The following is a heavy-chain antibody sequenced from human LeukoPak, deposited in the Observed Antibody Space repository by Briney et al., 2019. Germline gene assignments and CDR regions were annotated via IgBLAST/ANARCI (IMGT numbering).Heavy chain of an antibody. CDR1: GSTFSSYG. CDR3: AKGKGGRVYSGSRADAFDI. CDR2: IRYDGSNK. Sequence: PGGSLRLSCAASGSTFSSYGVHWVRQAPGKGLEWVAFIRYDGSNKYYADTVKGRFTISRDNSKNTLYLQMNSLRAEDTAVYYCAKGKGGRVYSGSRADAFDIWGQGTMVTVSS. V-gene: IGHV3-30*02. D-gene: IGHD1-26*01. J-gene: IGHJ3*02.